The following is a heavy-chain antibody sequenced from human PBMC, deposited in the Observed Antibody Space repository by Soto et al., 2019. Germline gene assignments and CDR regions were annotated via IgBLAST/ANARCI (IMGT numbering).Heavy chain of an antibody. CDR3: ARDKGDGSGSYYGY. CDR1: GYTFTSYG. Sequence: QVQLVQSGAEVKKPGASVKVSCKASGYTFTSYGISWVRQAPGQGLEWMGWISAYNGNTNYAQKLQCRVTMTTDTPTSKDYMELRSLRSDDTAVYYCARDKGDGSGSYYGYWGQGTLVTVSS. D-gene: IGHD3-10*01. CDR2: ISAYNGNT. V-gene: IGHV1-18*01. J-gene: IGHJ4*02.